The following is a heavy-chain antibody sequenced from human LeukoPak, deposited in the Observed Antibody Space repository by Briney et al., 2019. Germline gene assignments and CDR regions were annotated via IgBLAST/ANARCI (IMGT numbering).Heavy chain of an antibody. J-gene: IGHJ4*02. CDR3: AKVAGLYSSSWYRMYPDY. V-gene: IGHV3-30*18. Sequence: GGSLRLSCTASGFTFSRHGMHWVRQAPGKGLEWVAVISYDGSNKYYADSVKGRFTISRDNSKNTLYLQMNSLRAEDTAVYYCAKVAGLYSSSWYRMYPDYWGQGTLVISSS. CDR2: ISYDGSNK. D-gene: IGHD6-13*01. CDR1: GFTFSRHG.